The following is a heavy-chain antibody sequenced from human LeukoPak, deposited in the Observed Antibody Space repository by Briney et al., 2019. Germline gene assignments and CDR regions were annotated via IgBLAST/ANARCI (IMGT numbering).Heavy chain of an antibody. D-gene: IGHD3-22*01. V-gene: IGHV1-69*02. CDR3: ARVLSGAREYYYDSSGYTPEASFDI. CDR1: GGTFSSYT. CDR2: IIPILGIA. J-gene: IGHJ3*02. Sequence: GASVKVSCKASGGTFSSYTISWVRQAPGQGLEWMGRIIPILGIANYAQKFQGRVTITADKSTSTAYMELSSLRSEDTAVYYCARVLSGAREYYYDSSGYTPEASFDIWGQGTMVTVSS.